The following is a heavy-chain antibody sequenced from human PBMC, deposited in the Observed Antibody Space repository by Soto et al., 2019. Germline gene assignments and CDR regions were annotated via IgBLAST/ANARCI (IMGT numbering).Heavy chain of an antibody. D-gene: IGHD1-26*01. V-gene: IGHV3-23*01. J-gene: IGHJ3*02. CDR1: GFTFSSNA. CDR2: ISGSGGTT. Sequence: SGGSLRLSCAASGFTFSSNAMSWVRQAPGKGLEWVSLISGSGGTTYYADPVKGRFTISRDNSKNTLYLQMNSLRAEDTAVYYCAKDRALGAGDAFGIWGQGTMVTVSS. CDR3: AKDRALGAGDAFGI.